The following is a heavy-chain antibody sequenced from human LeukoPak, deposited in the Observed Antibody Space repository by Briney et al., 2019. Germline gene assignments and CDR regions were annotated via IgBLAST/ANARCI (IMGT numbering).Heavy chain of an antibody. D-gene: IGHD3-3*01. CDR2: IWYDGRNK. CDR3: AKAEDYDFWSGYYYYFDY. V-gene: IGHV3-33*06. J-gene: IGHJ4*02. CDR1: GFTFSSYG. Sequence: GRSLRLSCAASGFTFSSYGMHWVRQAPGKGLEWVAVIWYDGRNKYYADSVKGRFTISRDNSKNTLYLQMNSLRAEDTAVYYCAKAEDYDFWSGYYYYFDYWGQGTLVTVSS.